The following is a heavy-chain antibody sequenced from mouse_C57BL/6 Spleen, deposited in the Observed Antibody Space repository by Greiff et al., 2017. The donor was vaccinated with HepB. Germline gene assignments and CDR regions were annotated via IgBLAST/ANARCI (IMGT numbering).Heavy chain of an antibody. CDR1: GYTFSSYA. CDR2: ISYGGSYT. V-gene: IGHV5-4*03. J-gene: IGHJ2*01. CDR3: ARGEGSYYFDY. Sequence: EVKVVESGAGLVKPGGSLKLSCAASGYTFSSYAMTWVRQTPGKRLEWIATISYGGSYTYYPDKVKGQVTISGDKANNNSYMQMSHLKSEDTAVYFCARGEGSYYFDYWGQGTTVTVSS.